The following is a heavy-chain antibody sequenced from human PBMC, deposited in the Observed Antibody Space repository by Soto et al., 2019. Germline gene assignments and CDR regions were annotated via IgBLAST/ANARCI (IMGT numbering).Heavy chain of an antibody. Sequence: PSETLSLTCTVSGGSISSSSYYWGWIRQPPGKGLEWIGSIYYSGSTYYNPSLKSRVTISVDTSKNQFSLKLSSVTAADTAVYYCARHVSYSGYESIEEGYYYYYMDVWDKGTTVTVSS. CDR1: GGSISSSSYY. D-gene: IGHD5-12*01. V-gene: IGHV4-39*01. J-gene: IGHJ6*03. CDR2: IYYSGST. CDR3: ARHVSYSGYESIEEGYYYYYMDV.